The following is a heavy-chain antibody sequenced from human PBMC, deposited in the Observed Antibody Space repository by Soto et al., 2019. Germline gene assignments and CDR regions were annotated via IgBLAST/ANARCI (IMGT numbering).Heavy chain of an antibody. Sequence: GASVKVSCKASGYTFTSYDINWVRQATGQGLEWMGWINPNFGTANYAQKFQGRVTITTDESTSTAYMELSSLRSEDTAVYYCAREGDYGGNSTFDYWGQGTLVTVSS. CDR2: INPNFGTA. J-gene: IGHJ4*02. D-gene: IGHD4-17*01. V-gene: IGHV1-69*05. CDR1: GYTFTSYD. CDR3: AREGDYGGNSTFDY.